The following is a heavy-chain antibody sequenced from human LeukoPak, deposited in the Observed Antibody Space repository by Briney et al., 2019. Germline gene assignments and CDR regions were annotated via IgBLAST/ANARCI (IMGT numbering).Heavy chain of an antibody. Sequence: PGGSLRLSCAASGFTFSSYSMNWVRQAPGKGLEWVSSISSSSSYIYYADSVKGRFTISRDNAKNSLYLQMNSLRAEDTAVYYCARGVEMATTPFDYWGQGTLVTVSS. CDR3: ARGVEMATTPFDY. V-gene: IGHV3-21*01. CDR1: GFTFSSYS. J-gene: IGHJ4*02. D-gene: IGHD5-24*01. CDR2: ISSSSSYI.